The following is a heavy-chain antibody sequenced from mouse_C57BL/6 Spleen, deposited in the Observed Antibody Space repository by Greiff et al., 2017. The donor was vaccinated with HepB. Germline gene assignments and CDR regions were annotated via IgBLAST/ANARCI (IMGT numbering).Heavy chain of an antibody. CDR3: AGDYPYYAMDY. D-gene: IGHD2-4*01. J-gene: IGHJ4*01. CDR1: GYTFTDYY. CDR2: INPYNGGT. V-gene: IGHV1-19*01. Sequence: VQLQQSGPVLVKPGASVKMSCKASGYTFTDYYMNWVNQSHGKSLEWIGVINPYNGGTSYNQKFKGKATLTVDKSSSTAYMELNSLTSEDSAVYYCAGDYPYYAMDYWGQGTSVTVSS.